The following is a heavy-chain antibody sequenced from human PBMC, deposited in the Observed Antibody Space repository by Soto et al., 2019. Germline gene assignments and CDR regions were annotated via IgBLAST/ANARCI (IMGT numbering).Heavy chain of an antibody. CDR1: GGSFSGYY. CDR2: INRSGST. V-gene: IGHV4-34*01. D-gene: IGHD6-13*01. CDR3: ARWGIAAAGPAEYFQH. Sequence: PETLSLTCAVYGGSFSGYYWSWIRQPPGKGLEWIGEINRSGSTNYNPSLKSRVTISVDTSKNQFSLKLSSVTAADTAVYYCARWGIAAAGPAEYFQHWGQGTLVTVSS. J-gene: IGHJ1*01.